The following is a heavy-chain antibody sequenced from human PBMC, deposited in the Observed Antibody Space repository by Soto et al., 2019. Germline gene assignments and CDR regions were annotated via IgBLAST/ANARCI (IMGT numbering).Heavy chain of an antibody. CDR1: GGSISSYY. V-gene: IGHV4-59*01. CDR3: TSYTGGTIST. J-gene: IGHJ5*02. CDR2: IYYSGST. D-gene: IGHD3-16*01. Sequence: SETLSLTCTVSGGSISSYYWSWIWQPPGKGLEWIGYIYYSGSTNYNPSLKSRVTISVDTSKNQFSLKLSSVTAADTAMYYCTSYTGGTISTWGQGTLVTVSS.